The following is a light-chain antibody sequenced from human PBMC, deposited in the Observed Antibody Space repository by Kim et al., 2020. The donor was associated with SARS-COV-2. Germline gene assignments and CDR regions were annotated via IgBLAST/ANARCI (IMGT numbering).Light chain of an antibody. V-gene: IGKV3-15*01. Sequence: SPGERATLSCRASQSVGNNLAWYQHKPGQPPRLLICGASTRATGVPARFSGSGSGTDFTLTVSSLQSEDFAVYYCQQYNDWPPGDTFGQGTKLEI. J-gene: IGKJ2*01. CDR2: GAS. CDR1: QSVGNN. CDR3: QQYNDWPPGDT.